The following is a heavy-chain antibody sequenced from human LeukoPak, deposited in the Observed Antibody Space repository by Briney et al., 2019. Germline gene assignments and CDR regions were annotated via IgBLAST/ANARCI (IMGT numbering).Heavy chain of an antibody. CDR2: IWYDGSNK. CDR1: GFTFSSYG. J-gene: IGHJ4*02. D-gene: IGHD4-17*01. V-gene: IGHV3-33*01. CDR3: ARDSRTYGDYHFDY. Sequence: GGSLRLSCAASGFTFSSYGMHWVRQAPGKGLEWVAVIWYDGSNKYYADSVKGRFTISRDNSKNTLYLQMNSLRAEDTAVYYCARDSRTYGDYHFDYWGQGTLVTVSS.